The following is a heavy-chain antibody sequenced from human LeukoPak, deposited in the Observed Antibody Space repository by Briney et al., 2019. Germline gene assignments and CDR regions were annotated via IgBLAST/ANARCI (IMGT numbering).Heavy chain of an antibody. CDR2: ISGSGDST. J-gene: IGHJ6*02. Sequence: GGSLRLSCAASGFTFSSYAMTWVRQAPGKGLEWVSSISGSGDSTYYADSVKGRFTISRDNSKNTLYLQMNSLRAEDTAVYYCAKEGGYSYVFAKGYYYGMDVWGQGTTVIVPS. D-gene: IGHD5-18*01. CDR1: GFTFSSYA. V-gene: IGHV3-23*01. CDR3: AKEGGYSYVFAKGYYYGMDV.